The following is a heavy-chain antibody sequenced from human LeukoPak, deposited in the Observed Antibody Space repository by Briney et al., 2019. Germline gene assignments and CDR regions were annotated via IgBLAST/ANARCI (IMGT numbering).Heavy chain of an antibody. V-gene: IGHV3-49*04. CDR1: GFIFGDHA. CDR3: SRGPILLWIHNGMDV. Sequence: GGSLRLSCTASGFIFGDHAMSWVRQAPGKGLEWVGFIRSKAYGATTEYAASVKGRLTISRDDSKGIAYLQMDNLKTEGTALYYCSRGPILLWIHNGMDVWGQGTTVTVSS. J-gene: IGHJ6*02. D-gene: IGHD3-10*01. CDR2: IRSKAYGATT.